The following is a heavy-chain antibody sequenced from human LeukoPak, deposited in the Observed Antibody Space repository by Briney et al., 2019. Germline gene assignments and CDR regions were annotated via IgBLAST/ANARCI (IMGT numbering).Heavy chain of an antibody. Sequence: PSETLSLTCTVSSDFFSSVTDYWAWIRQPAGKGLEWIGRIYTSGSTNYNPSLKSRVTMSVDTSKNQFSLKLSSVTAADTAVYYCARASIAAAGWIDYWGQGTLVTVSS. D-gene: IGHD6-13*01. V-gene: IGHV4-4*07. CDR3: ARASIAAAGWIDY. CDR2: IYTSGST. J-gene: IGHJ4*02. CDR1: SDFFSSVTDY.